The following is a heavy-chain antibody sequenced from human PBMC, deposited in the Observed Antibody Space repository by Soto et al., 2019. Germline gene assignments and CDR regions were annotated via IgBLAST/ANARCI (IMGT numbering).Heavy chain of an antibody. CDR1: GFTFGDYA. V-gene: IGHV3-49*03. CDR2: IRSKAYGGTT. D-gene: IGHD3-3*01. Sequence: LRLSCTASGFTFGDYAMSWFRQAPGKGLEWVGFIRSKAYGGTTEYAASVKGRFTISRDDSKSIAYLQMNSLKTEDTAVYYCTRDTKSYDHPLLYMDVWGKGTTVTVSS. CDR3: TRDTKSYDHPLLYMDV. J-gene: IGHJ6*03.